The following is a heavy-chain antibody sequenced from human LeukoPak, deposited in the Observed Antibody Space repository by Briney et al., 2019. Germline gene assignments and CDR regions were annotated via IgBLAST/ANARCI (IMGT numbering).Heavy chain of an antibody. CDR1: GFTFSNYG. CDR3: AKDESYYGSGSPSDYFDY. V-gene: IGHV3-30*18. CDR2: ISSDGSNK. J-gene: IGHJ4*02. D-gene: IGHD3-10*01. Sequence: PGGSLRLSCAASGFTFSNYGMHWVRQAPGKGLEWVAVISSDGSNKYYAGSVKGRFTISRDNSKNTLYLQMNSLRAEDTAVYYCAKDESYYGSGSPSDYFDYWGQGTLVTVSS.